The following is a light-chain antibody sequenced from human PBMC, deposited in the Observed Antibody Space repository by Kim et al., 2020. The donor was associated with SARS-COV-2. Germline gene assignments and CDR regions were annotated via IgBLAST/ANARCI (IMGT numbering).Light chain of an antibody. CDR3: QQYATSPWT. J-gene: IGKJ1*01. CDR1: QSVRSKY. V-gene: IGKV3-20*01. Sequence: SPGERATLSCMASQSVRSKYLAWYQQKAGQAPRLLIYDASSRATGIPDRFSGSGFGTDFTLSISRLEPEDYAVYYCQQYATSPWTFGQGTKVDIK. CDR2: DAS.